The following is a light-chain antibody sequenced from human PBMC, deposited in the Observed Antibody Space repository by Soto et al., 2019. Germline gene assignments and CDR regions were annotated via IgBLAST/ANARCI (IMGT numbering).Light chain of an antibody. J-gene: IGLJ1*01. CDR2: DVS. Sequence: QSVLTQPASLSGSPGQSITISCTGTSKEVGGYNYVSWYQHHPGKAPKLLIYDVSNRPSGISNRFSGSKSDNTASLTISGLQPEDEADYYCSSYATSNTRQIVFGTGTKVTVL. CDR1: SKEVGGYNY. CDR3: SSYATSNTRQIV. V-gene: IGLV2-14*03.